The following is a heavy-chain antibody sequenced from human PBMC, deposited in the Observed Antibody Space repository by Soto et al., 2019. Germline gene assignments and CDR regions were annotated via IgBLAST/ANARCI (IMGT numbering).Heavy chain of an antibody. J-gene: IGHJ5*02. CDR1: GFTFSNYG. Sequence: QVQVVESGGGVVQPGRSLRLSCAASGFTFSNYGMHWVRQAPGKGLEWVAVISYDGNRDYYIDSVKGRFTISRDNSENTVHMQMNSLRGEDTAVYYCAKDGDFRSFDGWLDAWGQGTLVTVSS. CDR2: ISYDGNRD. CDR3: AKDGDFRSFDGWLDA. V-gene: IGHV3-30*18. D-gene: IGHD3-3*01.